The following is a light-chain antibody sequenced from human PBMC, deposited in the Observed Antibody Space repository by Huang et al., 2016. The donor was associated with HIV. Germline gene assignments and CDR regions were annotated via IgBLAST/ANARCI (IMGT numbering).Light chain of an antibody. CDR2: DAS. V-gene: IGKV1-33*01. Sequence: DIQMTQSPSSLSASVGDRVTITCQASQDISNYLNWYQQKPGKAPKLLIYDASNLATGVPSRVSGSGSGTDFTFTISSLQPEDIATYYCQHYDNLPTLTFGGGTKVEIK. J-gene: IGKJ4*01. CDR3: QHYDNLPTLT. CDR1: QDISNY.